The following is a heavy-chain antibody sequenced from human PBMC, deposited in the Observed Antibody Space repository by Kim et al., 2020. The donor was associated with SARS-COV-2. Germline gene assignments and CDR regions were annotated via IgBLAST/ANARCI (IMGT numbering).Heavy chain of an antibody. J-gene: IGHJ3*02. CDR1: GFTFSDYV. Sequence: ASVKVSCKTSGFTFSDYVIHWVRQAPGQGLEWVGRMSPNSGGIVYVKKFQGRVAMTRDTPASTAYMELGSLKFDDTAVYYCVKDVLTVINNSWG. D-gene: IGHD3-9*01. CDR2: MSPNSGGI. CDR3: VKDVLTVINNS. V-gene: IGHV1-2*06.